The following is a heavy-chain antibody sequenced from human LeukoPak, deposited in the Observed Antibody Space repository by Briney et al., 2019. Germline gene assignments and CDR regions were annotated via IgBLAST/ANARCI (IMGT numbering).Heavy chain of an antibody. CDR3: AGGEWLFYYFDY. CDR2: IYYSGST. CDR1: GGSISSYY. V-gene: IGHV4-59*01. J-gene: IGHJ4*02. Sequence: SETLSLTCTVSGGSISSYYWSWIRQPPGKGLEWIEYIYYSGSTNYNPSLKSRVTISVDTSKNQFSLKLSSVTAADTAVYYCAGGEWLFYYFDYWGQGTLVTVSS. D-gene: IGHD3-3*01.